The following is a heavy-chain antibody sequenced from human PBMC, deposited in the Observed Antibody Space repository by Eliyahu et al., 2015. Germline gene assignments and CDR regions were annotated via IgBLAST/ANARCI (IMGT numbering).Heavy chain of an antibody. Sequence: QVQLVQSGAEVKKPGASVXXSCKASGXTFXGYYMQWVRQAPGQGLEWMGGINPNSGGTNYAQKFQGWVTMTRDTSISTAYMELSRLRSDDTAVYYCAREGSGWYDGDAFDIWGQGTMVTVSS. CDR1: GXTFXGYY. CDR3: AREGSGWYDGDAFDI. D-gene: IGHD6-19*01. V-gene: IGHV1-2*04. CDR2: INPNSGGT. J-gene: IGHJ3*02.